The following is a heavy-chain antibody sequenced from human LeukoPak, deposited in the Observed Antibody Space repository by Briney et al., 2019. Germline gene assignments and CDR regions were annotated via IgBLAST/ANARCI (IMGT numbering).Heavy chain of an antibody. CDR3: TRAVAGHPD. J-gene: IGHJ1*01. CDR1: GVPFSNYY. D-gene: IGHD6-19*01. Sequence: PSETLSLTCAVSGVPFSNYYWSWVRQSPRQGLEWIGEINHSGYTNYNPSLKSRVTMSIDTSKNQFSRILTSGTAAEAGVYYCTRAVAGHPDWGQGTLVTVSS. V-gene: IGHV4-34*01. CDR2: INHSGYT.